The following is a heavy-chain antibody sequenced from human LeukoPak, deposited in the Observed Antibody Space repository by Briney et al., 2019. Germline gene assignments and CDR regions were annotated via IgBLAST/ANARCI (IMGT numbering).Heavy chain of an antibody. J-gene: IGHJ4*02. D-gene: IGHD5-18*01. CDR1: GYTFTGYY. Sequence: GASVKVSCKASGYTFTGYYMHWVRQAPGQGLEWMGWINPNSGGTNYAQKFQGRVTMTRDTSISTAYMELSRLRSDDTAVYYCAKKGDSAMTNPYYFDYWGQGTLVTVSS. V-gene: IGHV1-2*02. CDR2: INPNSGGT. CDR3: AKKGDSAMTNPYYFDY.